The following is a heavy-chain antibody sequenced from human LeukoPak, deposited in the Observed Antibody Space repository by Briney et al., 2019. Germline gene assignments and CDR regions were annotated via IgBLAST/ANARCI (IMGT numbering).Heavy chain of an antibody. CDR2: INPNSGGT. Sequence: GASVKVSCKASGYTFTGYYMHWVRQAPGQGLEWRGWINPNSGGTNYAQKFQGRVTMTRDTSISTAYMELSRLRSDDTAVYYCARAVVVVAAHFDYWGQGTLVTVSS. CDR3: ARAVVVVAAHFDY. D-gene: IGHD2-15*01. CDR1: GYTFTGYY. V-gene: IGHV1-2*02. J-gene: IGHJ4*02.